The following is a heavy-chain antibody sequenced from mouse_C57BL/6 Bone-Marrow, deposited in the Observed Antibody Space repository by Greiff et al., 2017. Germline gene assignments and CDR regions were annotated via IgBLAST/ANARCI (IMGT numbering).Heavy chain of an antibody. J-gene: IGHJ2*01. V-gene: IGHV1-69*01. CDR3: ARAYYSNCVDFDY. Sequence: QVQLKQPGAELVMPGASVKLSCKASGYTFTSYWMHWVKQRPGQGLEWIGEIDPSDSYTNYNQKFKGKSTLTVDKSSSTAYMQLSSLTSEDSAVYYGARAYYSNCVDFDYWGQGTTLTVSS. D-gene: IGHD2-5*01. CDR1: GYTFTSYW. CDR2: IDPSDSYT.